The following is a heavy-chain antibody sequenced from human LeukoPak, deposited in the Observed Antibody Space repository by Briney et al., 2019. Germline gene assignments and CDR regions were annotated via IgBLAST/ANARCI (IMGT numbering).Heavy chain of an antibody. CDR3: AKEDNYGMDV. CDR2: ISWNSGSI. Sequence: GRSLRLSCAASGFTFDDYAMHWVRQAPGKGLEWVSGISWNSGSIGYADSVKGRFTISRDNAKNSLYLQMNSLRAEDTALYYCAKEDNYGMDVWGQGTRSPSP. D-gene: IGHD5-24*01. CDR1: GFTFDDYA. V-gene: IGHV3-9*01. J-gene: IGHJ6*02.